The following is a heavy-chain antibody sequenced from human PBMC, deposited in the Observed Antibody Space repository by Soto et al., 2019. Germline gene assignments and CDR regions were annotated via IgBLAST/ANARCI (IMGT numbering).Heavy chain of an antibody. J-gene: IGHJ5*02. CDR1: GFTFGDSY. V-gene: IGHV3-11*06. CDR3: VRGGGGGLFDP. D-gene: IGHD2-15*01. CDR2: ISPGSRYP. Sequence: GGSLRLSCAASGFTFGDSYMSWIRQAPGKGLEWLSYISPGSRYPAYADSAKGRFTISRDNAKRSLYLQMMSLTAEDTAIYYCVRGGGGGLFDPWGQGTMVTVSS.